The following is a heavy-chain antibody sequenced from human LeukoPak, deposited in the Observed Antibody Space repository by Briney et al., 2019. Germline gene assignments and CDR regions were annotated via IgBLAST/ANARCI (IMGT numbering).Heavy chain of an antibody. CDR1: GYTFTSYG. J-gene: IGHJ6*02. D-gene: IGHD6-19*01. Sequence: ASVKVSCEASGYTFTSYGISWVRQAPGQGLEWMGWISAYNGNTNYAQKLQGRVTMTTDTSTSTAYMELRSLRSDDTAVYYCARDSAVAGYYYYGMDVWGQGTTVTVSS. CDR3: ARDSAVAGYYYYGMDV. V-gene: IGHV1-18*01. CDR2: ISAYNGNT.